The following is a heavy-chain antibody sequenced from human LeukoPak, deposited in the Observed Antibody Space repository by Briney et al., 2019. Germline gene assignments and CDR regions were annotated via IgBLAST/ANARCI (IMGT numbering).Heavy chain of an antibody. CDR3: AIGVVVVAANEAYFDY. J-gene: IGHJ4*02. Sequence: GSLRLSCAASGFTFSSYAMSWVRQAPGKGLEWVPAISGSGGSTYYADSVKGRFTISRDNSKNTLYLQMNSLRAEDTAVYYCAIGVVVVAANEAYFDYWGQGTLVTVSS. D-gene: IGHD2-15*01. CDR2: ISGSGGST. CDR1: GFTFSSYA. V-gene: IGHV3-23*01.